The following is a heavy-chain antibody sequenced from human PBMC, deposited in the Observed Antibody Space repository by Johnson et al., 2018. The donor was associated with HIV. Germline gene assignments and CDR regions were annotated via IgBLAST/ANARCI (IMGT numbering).Heavy chain of an antibody. CDR2: IWYDGSNK. V-gene: IGHV3-33*06. CDR3: AKVLYSSSSDAFDI. J-gene: IGHJ3*02. D-gene: IGHD6-6*01. Sequence: QVQLVESGGGVVQPGRSLRLSCAASGFTFSSYGMHWVRQAPGKGLEWVAVIWYDGSNKYYADSVKGRFTISRDNSKNTLYLQMNSLRAEDTAVYYCAKVLYSSSSDAFDIWGQGTMVTVSS. CDR1: GFTFSSYG.